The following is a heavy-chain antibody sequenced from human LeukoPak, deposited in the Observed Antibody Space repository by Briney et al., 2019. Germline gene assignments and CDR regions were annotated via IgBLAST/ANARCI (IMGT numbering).Heavy chain of an antibody. V-gene: IGHV3-48*01. Sequence: HSGGSLRLSCAASGFTFNAFGMNWVRQAPGKGLEWVSYIGTTSGAIYYADSVKGRFTISRGSAKNSLYLQMNSLRAEDTAVYYCARFRTWGDKAFDYWGQGTLVTVSS. J-gene: IGHJ4*02. D-gene: IGHD2-21*02. CDR2: IGTTSGAI. CDR3: ARFRTWGDKAFDY. CDR1: GFTFNAFG.